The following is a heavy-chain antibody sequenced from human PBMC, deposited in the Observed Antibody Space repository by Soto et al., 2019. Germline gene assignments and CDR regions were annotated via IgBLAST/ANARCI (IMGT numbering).Heavy chain of an antibody. J-gene: IGHJ5*02. CDR2: IRSKASGGTT. D-gene: IGHD6-13*01. Sequence: GGSLRLSCTASGFTFGDYAMSWFRQAPGKGLEWVGFIRSKASGGTTEYAASVKGRFTISRDDSKSIAYLQMNSLKTEDTAVYYCTRDLSSSWRYNWFDPWGQGTLVTVS. CDR3: TRDLSSSWRYNWFDP. V-gene: IGHV3-49*03. CDR1: GFTFGDYA.